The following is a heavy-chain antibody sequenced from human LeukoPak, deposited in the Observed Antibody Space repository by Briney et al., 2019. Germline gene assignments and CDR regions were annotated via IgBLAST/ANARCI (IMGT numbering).Heavy chain of an antibody. Sequence: GGSLRLSCAASGFTFSSYAMSWVRLAPGKGLEWVSAISGSGGSTYYADSVKGRFTISRDNSKNTLYLQMNSLRAEDTAVYYCAKDPRSRITIFGVVIPPYYFDYWGQGTLVTVSS. CDR2: ISGSGGST. CDR3: AKDPRSRITIFGVVIPPYYFDY. D-gene: IGHD3-3*01. V-gene: IGHV3-23*01. J-gene: IGHJ4*02. CDR1: GFTFSSYA.